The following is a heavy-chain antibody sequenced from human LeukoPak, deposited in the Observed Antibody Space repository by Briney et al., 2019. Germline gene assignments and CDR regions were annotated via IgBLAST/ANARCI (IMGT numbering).Heavy chain of an antibody. D-gene: IGHD6-19*01. CDR2: IIPIFGTA. V-gene: IGHV1-69*05. J-gene: IGHJ4*02. CDR1: GGTFSSYA. Sequence: ASVKVSCXASGGTFSSYAISWVRQAPGQGLEWMGRIIPIFGTANYAQKFQGRVTITTDESTSTAYMELSSLRSEDTAVYYCARDSAAVAGTIDYWGQGTLVTVSS. CDR3: ARDSAAVAGTIDY.